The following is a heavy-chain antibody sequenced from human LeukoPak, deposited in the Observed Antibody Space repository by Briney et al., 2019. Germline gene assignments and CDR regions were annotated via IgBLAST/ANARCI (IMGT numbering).Heavy chain of an antibody. V-gene: IGHV3-7*01. CDR2: IKQDGSEK. CDR3: ARDGGPFDL. D-gene: IGHD3-16*01. Sequence: GGSLRLSCAASGFRFSSYWMSWVRQAPGKGLEWVANIKQDGSEKYYVDSVKGRFTISRDNAKKSLYLQMNSLRAEDTAVYYCARDGGPFDLWGQGTLVTVSS. J-gene: IGHJ4*02. CDR1: GFRFSSYW.